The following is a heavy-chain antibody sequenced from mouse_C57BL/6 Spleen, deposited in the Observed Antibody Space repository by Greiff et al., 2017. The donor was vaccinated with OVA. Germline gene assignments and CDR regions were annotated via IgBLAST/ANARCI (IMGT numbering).Heavy chain of an antibody. CDR2: IYPGDGDT. Sequence: QVHVKQSGPELVKPGASVKISCKASGYAFSSSWMNWVKQRPGKGLEWIGRIYPGDGDTNYNGKFKGKATLTADKSSSTAYMQLSSLTSEDSAVYFCARSGELRLQFAYWGQGTLVTVSA. V-gene: IGHV1-82*01. D-gene: IGHD3-2*02. CDR1: GYAFSSSW. CDR3: ARSGELRLQFAY. J-gene: IGHJ3*01.